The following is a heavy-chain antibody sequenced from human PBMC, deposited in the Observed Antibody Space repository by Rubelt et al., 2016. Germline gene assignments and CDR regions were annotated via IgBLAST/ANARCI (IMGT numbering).Heavy chain of an antibody. J-gene: IGHJ4*02. CDR2: VSGTGSST. D-gene: IGHD3-10*01. CDR1: GFTVSSNY. CDR3: AQDPLWFGELPRY. Sequence: EVQLVESGGGLIQPGGSLRLSCAASGFTVSSNYMSWVRQAPGKGLEWVSAVSGTGSSTYYAESVKGRFTISRDNYKNTLDLQVSSLRVVATAVYYCAQDPLWFGELPRYWGQGTLVTVSS. V-gene: IGHV3-53*01.